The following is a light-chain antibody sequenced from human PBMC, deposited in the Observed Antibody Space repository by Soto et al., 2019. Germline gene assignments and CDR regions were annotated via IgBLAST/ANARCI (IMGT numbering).Light chain of an antibody. Sequence: IVMTQSPATLSVSPWERATLSCRASQSVSSNLAWYQQRPGQAPRLLMYDVSTRATGIPARFSGSGSGTEFALTISSLQSEDFAVYYCQQYNNWPITFGQGTRLEIK. CDR2: DVS. J-gene: IGKJ5*01. V-gene: IGKV3-15*01. CDR3: QQYNNWPIT. CDR1: QSVSSN.